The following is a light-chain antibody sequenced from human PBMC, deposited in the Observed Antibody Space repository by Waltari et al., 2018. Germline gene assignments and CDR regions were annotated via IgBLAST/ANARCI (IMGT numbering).Light chain of an antibody. Sequence: EIVMTQSPATLSVSPGERATLPCRASQSVRSNLAWYQQKPGQAPRLLIYGASTRATGVPARFSGSGSGTEFTLTISSLQSEDFAVYYCQQYDSWPPGITFGGGTKVEIK. J-gene: IGKJ4*01. CDR1: QSVRSN. CDR3: QQYDSWPPGIT. V-gene: IGKV3-15*01. CDR2: GAS.